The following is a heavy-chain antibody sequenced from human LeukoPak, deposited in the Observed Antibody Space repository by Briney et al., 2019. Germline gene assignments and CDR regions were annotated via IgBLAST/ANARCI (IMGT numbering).Heavy chain of an antibody. CDR3: ARDPTSRGWYYFDY. CDR1: GFTFSGYA. Sequence: GGSLRLSCAASGFTFSGYAMTWVRQAPGKGLEWVSSISGGGDGTYYADSVKGRFTISRDNSKNTLYLQMNSLRAEDTAVYYCARDPTSRGWYYFDYWGQGTLATVSS. J-gene: IGHJ4*02. V-gene: IGHV3-23*01. D-gene: IGHD2-15*01. CDR2: ISGGGDGT.